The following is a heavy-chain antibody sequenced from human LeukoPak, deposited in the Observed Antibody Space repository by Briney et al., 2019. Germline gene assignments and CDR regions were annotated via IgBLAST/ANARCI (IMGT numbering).Heavy chain of an antibody. CDR1: GFTFSTYA. V-gene: IGHV3-23*01. Sequence: PGGSLRLSCAASGFTFSTYAMSWVRQAPGEGLEWVSGVRGTGSRTDYADSVKGRFTMSRDNSTHTLYLQMNSLRAEDTAVYYCAKTSRGNSGYDSPFDYWGQGTLVTVSS. J-gene: IGHJ4*02. CDR2: VRGTGSRT. CDR3: AKTSRGNSGYDSPFDY. D-gene: IGHD5-12*01.